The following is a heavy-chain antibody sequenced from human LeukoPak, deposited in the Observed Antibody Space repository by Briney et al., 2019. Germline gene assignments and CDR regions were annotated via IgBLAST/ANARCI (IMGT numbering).Heavy chain of an antibody. CDR3: ARFMSYSSSWYYGLDY. D-gene: IGHD6-13*01. CDR1: GGSFSGYY. J-gene: IGHJ4*02. V-gene: IGHV4-34*01. CDR2: INHSGST. Sequence: SSETLSLTCAVYGGSFSGYYWSWIRQPPGKGLEWIGEINHSGSTNYNPSLKSRVTISVDTSKNQFSLKLSSVTAADTAVYYCARFMSYSSSWYYGLDYWGQRTLVTVSS.